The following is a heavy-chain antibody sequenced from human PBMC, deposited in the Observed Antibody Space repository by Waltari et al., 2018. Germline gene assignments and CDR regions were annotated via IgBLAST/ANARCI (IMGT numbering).Heavy chain of an antibody. CDR1: GGSISSSSYY. Sequence: QLQLQESGPGLVKPSETLSLPCTVPGGSISSSSYYWCWIRQPPGKGLEWIGSIYYSGSTYYNPALMSRVTISVDTSKNQFSRKLSSVTTADTAVYYCARPNYGSGWDWGQGTLVTVSS. CDR2: IYYSGST. CDR3: ARPNYGSGWD. J-gene: IGHJ4*02. D-gene: IGHD3-10*01. V-gene: IGHV4-39*07.